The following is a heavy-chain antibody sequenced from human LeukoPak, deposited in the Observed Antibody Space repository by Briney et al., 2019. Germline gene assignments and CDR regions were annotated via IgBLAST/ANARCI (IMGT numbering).Heavy chain of an antibody. CDR1: GFTFSSSA. CDR2: LSGSGITT. Sequence: GGSLRLSCAASGFTFSSSAMSWIRQAPGKGLEWVSTLSGSGITTYYADSVKGRFTISRDNSKNTLYLQMNSLRAEDTAVYYCAKGIYSSGWSYFDYWGHGTLVTVSS. CDR3: AKGIYSSGWSYFDY. J-gene: IGHJ4*01. V-gene: IGHV3-23*01. D-gene: IGHD6-19*01.